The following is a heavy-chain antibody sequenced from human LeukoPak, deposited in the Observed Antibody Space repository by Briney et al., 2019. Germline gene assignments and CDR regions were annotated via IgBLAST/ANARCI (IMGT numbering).Heavy chain of an antibody. J-gene: IGHJ4*02. CDR2: IYYSGST. D-gene: IGHD2-2*01. CDR3: ARGYCSSTSCFGDY. Sequence: NPSETLSLTCTVSGGSISSYYWSWIRQPPGKGLEWIGYIYYSGSTNYNPSLKSRVTISVDTSKNQFSLKLSSVTAADTAVYYCARGYCSSTSCFGDYWGQGTLVTVSS. V-gene: IGHV4-59*12. CDR1: GGSISSYY.